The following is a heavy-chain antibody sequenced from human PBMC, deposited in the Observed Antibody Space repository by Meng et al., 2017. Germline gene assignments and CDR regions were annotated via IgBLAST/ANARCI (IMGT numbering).Heavy chain of an antibody. CDR1: GFTFSSYW. Sequence: GESLKISCAASGFTFSSYWMSWVRQAPGKGLEWVANIKQDGSEKYYVDSVKGRFTISRDNAKNSLYLQMNSLRAEDTAVYYCARIIRYCSGGSCSRPYYFDYWGQGTLVTVSS. D-gene: IGHD2-15*01. CDR2: IKQDGSEK. V-gene: IGHV3-7*01. CDR3: ARIIRYCSGGSCSRPYYFDY. J-gene: IGHJ4*02.